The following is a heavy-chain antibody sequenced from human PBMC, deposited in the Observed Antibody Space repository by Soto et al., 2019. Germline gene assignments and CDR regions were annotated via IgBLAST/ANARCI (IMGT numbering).Heavy chain of an antibody. D-gene: IGHD3-10*01. J-gene: IGHJ3*02. CDR3: ARRVIGSSRAFDI. Sequence: VQLLESGGGLAQPGGSLRLSCAASGFAFSSHPMSWVRQAPGKGLEWVSGISAGGDFTYTADSVKGRFTISRDNSKHTLYLQMNSVRAEDTAVYYCARRVIGSSRAFDIWGQGTMVTVSS. CDR1: GFAFSSHP. V-gene: IGHV3-23*01. CDR2: ISAGGDFT.